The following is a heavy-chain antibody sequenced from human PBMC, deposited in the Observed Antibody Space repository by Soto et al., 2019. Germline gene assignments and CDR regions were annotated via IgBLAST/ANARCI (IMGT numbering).Heavy chain of an antibody. J-gene: IGHJ4*02. CDR3: ARPDQNSSGWYRENYFDY. Sequence: GASVKVSCKASGYTFTSYYMHWVRQAPGQGLEWMGIINPSGGSTSYAQKFQGRVTMTRDTSTCTVYMELSSLRSEDTAVYYCARPDQNSSGWYRENYFDYWGQGTLVTVSS. D-gene: IGHD6-19*01. V-gene: IGHV1-46*01. CDR1: GYTFTSYY. CDR2: INPSGGST.